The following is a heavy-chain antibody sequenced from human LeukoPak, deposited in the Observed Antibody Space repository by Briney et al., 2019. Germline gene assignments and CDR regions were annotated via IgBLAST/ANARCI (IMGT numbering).Heavy chain of an antibody. V-gene: IGHV4-31*03. CDR1: GGSISSGGYY. D-gene: IGHD2-8*01. Sequence: SQTLSLTCTVSGGSISSGGYYWNWIRQHPGKGLEWIGYIYNSGSTYYNPSLKSRSTISLDTSKNQISLKLSPVIAADTAVYYCARGYCTNGVCSSDYFDYWGQGTLVAVSS. CDR2: IYNSGST. J-gene: IGHJ4*02. CDR3: ARGYCTNGVCSSDYFDY.